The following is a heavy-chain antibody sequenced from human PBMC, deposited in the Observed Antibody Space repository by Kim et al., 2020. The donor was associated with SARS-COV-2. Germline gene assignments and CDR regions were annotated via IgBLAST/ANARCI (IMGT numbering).Heavy chain of an antibody. CDR3: VKEQSSGWYRTSDY. CDR1: GFTVSSCG. CDR2: ITYDGDNNKK. Sequence: GGSLRLSCAASGFTVSSCGMHWVRQAPGKGLEWLTVITYDGDNNKKYYADSVRGRFTISRDNSRNTLYLNMNSLRVEDTALYYCVKEQSSGWYRTSDYWGQGTVVTVSS. V-gene: IGHV3-30*18. D-gene: IGHD6-19*01. J-gene: IGHJ4*02.